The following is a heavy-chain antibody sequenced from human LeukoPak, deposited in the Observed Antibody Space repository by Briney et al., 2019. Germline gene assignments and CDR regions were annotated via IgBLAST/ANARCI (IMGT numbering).Heavy chain of an antibody. V-gene: IGHV3-11*01. CDR1: GFTFNDYN. CDR2: ISSGM. D-gene: IGHD3-16*01. Sequence: PGGSLRPSCAASGFTFNDYNMGWIRQAPGKGLEWVAYISSGMYYADSVKGRFTISRDNAKNSLYLQMNSLRADDTAVYYCARRIWGADSQSHTFDIWGQGTMVTVSS. CDR3: ARRIWGADSQSHTFDI. J-gene: IGHJ3*02.